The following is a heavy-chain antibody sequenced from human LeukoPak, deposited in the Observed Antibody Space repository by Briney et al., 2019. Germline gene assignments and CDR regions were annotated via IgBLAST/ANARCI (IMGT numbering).Heavy chain of an antibody. J-gene: IGHJ4*02. CDR2: ISNDGSNK. V-gene: IGHV3-30*18. CDR3: AKDRGSTWSFDY. D-gene: IGHD6-13*01. Sequence: GGSLRLSCAASGFTFRSDGMHWVRQAPGKGLEWVAVISNDGSNKYYADSVKGRFTVSRDNSKNTLYLQLNSLRAEDTAVYYCAKDRGSTWSFDYWSQGTLVTVSS. CDR1: GFTFRSDG.